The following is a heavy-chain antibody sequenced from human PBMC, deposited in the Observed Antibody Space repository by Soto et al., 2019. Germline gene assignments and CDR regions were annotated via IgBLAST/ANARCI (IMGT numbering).Heavy chain of an antibody. CDR2: ISGSGGST. J-gene: IGHJ4*02. Sequence: EVQLLESGGGLVQPGGSLRLSCAASGFTFSSYAMSWVRQAPGKGLEWVSAISGSGGSTYYADSVKGRFTISRDNSKNTLYLQMNSLRAEDTAVYYCAKDHGSTAETTGAFLFDYWGQGTLVTVSS. D-gene: IGHD3-3*02. CDR3: AKDHGSTAETTGAFLFDY. CDR1: GFTFSSYA. V-gene: IGHV3-23*01.